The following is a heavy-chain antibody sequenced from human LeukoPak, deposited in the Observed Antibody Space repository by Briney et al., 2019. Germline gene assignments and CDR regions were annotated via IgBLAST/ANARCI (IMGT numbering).Heavy chain of an antibody. CDR1: GITFSSYA. CDR2: IGDSGGST. J-gene: IGHJ4*02. D-gene: IGHD1-26*01. Sequence: GGSLRLSCAASGITFSSYAMSWVRQAPGKGLEWVSSIGDSGGSTFYADSVKGRFTISRDNSKNTLYLQMNSLRAEDTAVYYCANSGLGYWGQGTLVTVSS. CDR3: ANSGLGY. V-gene: IGHV3-23*01.